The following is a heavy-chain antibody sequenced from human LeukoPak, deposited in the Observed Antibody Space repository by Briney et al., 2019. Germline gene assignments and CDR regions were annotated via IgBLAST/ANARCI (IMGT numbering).Heavy chain of an antibody. V-gene: IGHV4-30-4*01. CDR1: GGSISSGDYY. D-gene: IGHD6-13*01. CDR2: IYYSGST. Sequence: SETLSLTCTVSGGSISSGDYYWSWIRQPPGKGLEWIGYIYYSGSTYYNPSLKSRVTISVDTSKNQFSLKLSSVTAADTAVYYCAKLGGSSSWPYYYYGMDVWGQGTTVTVSS. CDR3: AKLGGSSSWPYYYYGMDV. J-gene: IGHJ6*02.